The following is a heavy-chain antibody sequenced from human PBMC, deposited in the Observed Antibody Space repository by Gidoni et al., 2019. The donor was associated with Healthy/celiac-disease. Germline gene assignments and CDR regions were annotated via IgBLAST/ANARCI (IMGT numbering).Heavy chain of an antibody. CDR1: GGTFSSYA. V-gene: IGHV1-69*01. Sequence: QVQLVQSGAEVKKPGSSVKVSCKASGGTFSSYAISWVRQAPGQGLEWMGGIIPIFGTANYAQKFQGRVTITADESTSTAYMELSSLRSEDTAVYYCAVTERSSGWVHYYYMDVWGKGTTVTVSS. CDR2: IIPIFGTA. J-gene: IGHJ6*03. CDR3: AVTERSSGWVHYYYMDV. D-gene: IGHD6-19*01.